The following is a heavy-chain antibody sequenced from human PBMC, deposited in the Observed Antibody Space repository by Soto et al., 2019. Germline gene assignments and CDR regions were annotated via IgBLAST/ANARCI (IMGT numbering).Heavy chain of an antibody. CDR1: GYTFTAYY. V-gene: IGHV1-2*02. J-gene: IGHJ4*02. CDR3: ARDRPPDY. Sequence: QVQLVQSGAEVKKPGASVKVSCKASGYTFTAYYIHWVRQAPGQGLEWMGWINPNSGDSDYAQRFQGRVTMTRDKSISTAYMEVSRLTPDDTDVYYCARDRPPDYWGQGTLVTVSS. CDR2: INPNSGDS.